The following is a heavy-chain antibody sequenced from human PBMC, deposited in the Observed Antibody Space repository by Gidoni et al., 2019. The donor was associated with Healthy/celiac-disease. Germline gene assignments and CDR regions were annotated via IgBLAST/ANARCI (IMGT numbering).Heavy chain of an antibody. CDR1: GFNFSSYA. CDR2: ISGSGGST. D-gene: IGHD1-7*01. V-gene: IGHV3-23*01. J-gene: IGHJ4*02. Sequence: EVQLLESGGGLVQPGGSLRLSCAASGFNFSSYAMSWVRQAPGKGLEWVSAISGSGGSTYYADSVKGRFTISRDNSKNTLYLQMNSLRAEDTAVYDCAKDELHPGGGFAYWGQGTLVTVSS. CDR3: AKDELHPGGGFAY.